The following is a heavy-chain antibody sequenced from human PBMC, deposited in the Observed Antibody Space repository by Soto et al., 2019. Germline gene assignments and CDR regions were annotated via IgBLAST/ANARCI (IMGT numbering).Heavy chain of an antibody. V-gene: IGHV4-39*01. CDR2: IYYSGST. Sequence: QLQLQESGPGLVKPSETLSLTCTVSGGSISSSSYYWGWIRQPPGKGLEWIGSIYYSGSTYYNPSLKSRVTLSVDTSKNQFSLKLSSVTAADTAVYYCARGRITFGGVIVPYNWFDPWGQGTLVTVSS. J-gene: IGHJ5*02. CDR1: GGSISSSSYY. CDR3: ARGRITFGGVIVPYNWFDP. D-gene: IGHD3-16*02.